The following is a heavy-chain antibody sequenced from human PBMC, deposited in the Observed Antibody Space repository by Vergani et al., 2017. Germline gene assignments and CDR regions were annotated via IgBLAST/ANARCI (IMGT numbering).Heavy chain of an antibody. J-gene: IGHJ4*02. CDR3: AKEESVYDSSNSYRCYFDY. Sequence: QVQLVESGGGVVQPGRSLRLSCIASGFTLRTYGMHWVRQAPGKGLEWVAVISYDGSNEYYADSVKGRFTISRDNYKNTLYLQMNSLGAEDTAVYYCAKEESVYDSSNSYRCYFDYWGQGTLVTVSS. D-gene: IGHD3-22*01. CDR2: ISYDGSNE. V-gene: IGHV3-30*18. CDR1: GFTLRTYG.